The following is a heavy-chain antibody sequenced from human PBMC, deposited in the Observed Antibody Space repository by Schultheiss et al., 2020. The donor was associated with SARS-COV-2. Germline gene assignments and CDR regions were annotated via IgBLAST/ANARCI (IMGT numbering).Heavy chain of an antibody. V-gene: IGHV6-1*01. CDR1: GDSVSSNSAA. Sequence: SQTLSLTCAISGDSVSSNSAAWNWIRQSPSRGLEWLGRTYYRSKWYNDYAVSVKSRITINPDTSKNQFSLQLNSVTAADTAVYYCARGPDSSGYFPNNWFDPWGQGTLVTVSS. CDR2: TYYRSKWYN. CDR3: ARGPDSSGYFPNNWFDP. D-gene: IGHD3-22*01. J-gene: IGHJ5*02.